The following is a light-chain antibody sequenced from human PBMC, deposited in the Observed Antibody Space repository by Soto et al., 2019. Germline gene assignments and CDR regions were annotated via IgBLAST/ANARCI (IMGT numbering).Light chain of an antibody. CDR2: VAS. CDR1: QSISSY. Sequence: DIQMTQSPSSLSASVGDRVTITCRASQSISSYLNWYQQKPGKAPNLLIYVASNLQSGVPPRFSGRGSGTEFTLTISSLQPEDLATYYCQQSYLTPQTFGQGTKVEI. V-gene: IGKV1-39*01. J-gene: IGKJ1*01. CDR3: QQSYLTPQT.